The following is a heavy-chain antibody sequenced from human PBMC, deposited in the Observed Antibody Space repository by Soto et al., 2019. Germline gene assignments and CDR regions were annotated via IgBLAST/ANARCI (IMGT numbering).Heavy chain of an antibody. V-gene: IGHV1-18*01. CDR3: ARGGYYDNSWGKLSHYGLDV. D-gene: IGHD3-16*01. CDR2: ISPYNDYT. CDR1: GYTFIRYG. J-gene: IGHJ6*02. Sequence: QVQLAQSANEVKKPGASVRVSCKAAGYTFIRYGIAWVRQAPGQGLEWMGWISPYNDYTVYAQKFQGRVIMTPDTSTRTVYMKQRGLKPDDTAVYYCARGGYYDNSWGKLSHYGLDVWGQGTSVSVSS.